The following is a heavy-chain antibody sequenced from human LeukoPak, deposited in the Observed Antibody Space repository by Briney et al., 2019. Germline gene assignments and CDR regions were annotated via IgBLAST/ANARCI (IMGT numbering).Heavy chain of an antibody. CDR1: GNIFTSYG. CDR3: ARAHEQFYYDTSGYRSYFFDY. Sequence: GASVKVSCKASGNIFTSYGISWVRQAPGQGLEWMGWFSVYTGNTNYAQKLQGRVTTTTDTSTSTAYMELRSLRSDDTAVYYCARAHEQFYYDTSGYRSYFFDYWGQGTLVTVSS. CDR2: FSVYTGNT. D-gene: IGHD3-22*01. J-gene: IGHJ4*02. V-gene: IGHV1-18*01.